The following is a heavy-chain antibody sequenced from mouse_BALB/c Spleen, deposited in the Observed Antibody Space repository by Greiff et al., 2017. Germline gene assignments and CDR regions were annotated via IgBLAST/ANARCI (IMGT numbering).Heavy chain of an antibody. J-gene: IGHJ3*01. CDR2: IDPSDSYT. D-gene: IGHD2-4*01. CDR1: GYTFPSYW. CDR3: ARLGDYDAY. Sequence: QVQLQQSGAELVKPGASVKLSCKASGYTFPSYWMHWVKQRPGQGLEWIGEIDPSDSYTNYNQKFKGKATLTVDKSSSTAYMQLSSLTSEDSAVYYCARLGDYDAYWGQGTLVTVSA. V-gene: IGHV1-69*02.